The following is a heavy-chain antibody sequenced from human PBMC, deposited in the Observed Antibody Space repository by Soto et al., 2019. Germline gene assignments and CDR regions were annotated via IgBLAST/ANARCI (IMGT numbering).Heavy chain of an antibody. CDR1: GLTFRRFW. D-gene: IGHD2-8*01. J-gene: IGHJ5*01. CDR2: INTAGSVA. V-gene: IGHV3-74*03. CDR3: GRGMQSWRLDS. Sequence: EVQLVESGGGVVQPGESLRLSCAASGLTFRRFWMHLVRQAPGKGLVWVSRINTAGSVAMYVDSVKGRFTISRDNAKNTLYLHMNSLRAEDTAVDYCGRGMQSWRLDSWGQGTLVTVSS.